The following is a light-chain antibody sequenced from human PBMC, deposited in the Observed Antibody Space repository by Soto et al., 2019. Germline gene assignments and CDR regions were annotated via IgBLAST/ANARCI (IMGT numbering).Light chain of an antibody. CDR2: AAS. V-gene: IGKV1-27*01. J-gene: IGKJ4*01. CDR1: QGISNY. CDR3: EKYNSAPRT. Sequence: DIQMTQSPSSLSASVGDKITMTCRASQGISNYLAWYQQKPGKVPKLLIYAASTLQSGVPSRFSGSGSGTDFTLTISSLQPEDVATYYCEKYNSAPRTVGGGTKVDSK.